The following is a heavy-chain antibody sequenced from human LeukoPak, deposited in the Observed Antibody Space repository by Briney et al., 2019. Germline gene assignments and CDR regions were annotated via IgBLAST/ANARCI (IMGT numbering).Heavy chain of an antibody. CDR2: VNHSGST. CDR3: ARVVAAAGNNWFDP. V-gene: IGHV4-34*01. D-gene: IGHD6-13*01. Sequence: SETLSLTCAVYGGSFSGYYWSWIRQPPGKGLEWIGEVNHSGSTNYNPSLKSRVTISVDTSKNQFSLKLSSVTAADTAVYYCARVVAAAGNNWFDPWGQGTLATVSS. J-gene: IGHJ5*02. CDR1: GGSFSGYY.